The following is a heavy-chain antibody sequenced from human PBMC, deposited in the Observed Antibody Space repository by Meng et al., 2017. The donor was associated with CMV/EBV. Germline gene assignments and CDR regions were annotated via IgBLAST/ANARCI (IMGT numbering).Heavy chain of an antibody. CDR2: IYSGGST. CDR3: AREGDGYDKAPY. J-gene: IGHJ4*02. Sequence: QLGGSGGGLVQPGGSLRLSCAASVFTVRSNYMRWVRQAPGKGLEWVSVIYSGGSTYYADSRKGRFTISRDNSNNTLYLQMNSLRAEDTAVYYCAREGDGYDKAPYWGQGTLVTVSS. CDR1: VFTVRSNY. D-gene: IGHD5-24*01. V-gene: IGHV3-66*01.